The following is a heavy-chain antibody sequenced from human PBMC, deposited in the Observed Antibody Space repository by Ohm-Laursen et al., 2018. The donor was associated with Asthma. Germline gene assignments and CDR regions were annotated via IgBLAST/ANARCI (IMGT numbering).Heavy chain of an antibody. Sequence: GTLSLTCTVSGGSITSDGYYWSWIRQPPGKGLEWIGYIYYSGSTNYNPSLKSRVTISVDTSKNQFSLKLSSVTAADTAVYYCARGLRRGAFGYWGQGTLVTVSS. CDR2: IYYSGST. V-gene: IGHV4-61*08. CDR3: ARGLRRGAFGY. D-gene: IGHD3-10*01. CDR1: GGSITSDGYY. J-gene: IGHJ4*02.